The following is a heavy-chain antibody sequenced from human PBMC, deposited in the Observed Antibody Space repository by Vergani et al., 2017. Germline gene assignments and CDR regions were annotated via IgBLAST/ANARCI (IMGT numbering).Heavy chain of an antibody. V-gene: IGHV3-43*02. J-gene: IGHJ4*02. CDR1: GFTFDDYA. Sequence: EVQLVESGGGLVKPGGSLRLSCAASGFTFDDYAMHWVRQAPGKGLEWVSLISGDGGSTYYADSVKGRFTISRDNSKNSLYLQMNSLRTEDTALYYCAKGFFTHDYSNRFDYWGQGTLVTVSS. D-gene: IGHD4-11*01. CDR3: AKGFFTHDYSNRFDY. CDR2: ISGDGGST.